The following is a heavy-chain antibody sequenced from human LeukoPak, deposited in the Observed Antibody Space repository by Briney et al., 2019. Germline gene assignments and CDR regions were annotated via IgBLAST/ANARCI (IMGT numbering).Heavy chain of an antibody. CDR2: ITTSDGNT. V-gene: IGHV3-23*01. J-gene: IGHJ4*02. D-gene: IGHD7-27*01. CDR3: AKDGGLWVSAHWGDS. CDR1: GFTFRTYA. Sequence: GGSLRLSCAASGFTFRTYAMSWVRQAPGKGLEWVSTITTSDGNTYYADSVKGRFTVSRDNSKNTLFLQMNSLRAEDTAVYYCAKDGGLWVSAHWGDSWGRGTLVTVSS.